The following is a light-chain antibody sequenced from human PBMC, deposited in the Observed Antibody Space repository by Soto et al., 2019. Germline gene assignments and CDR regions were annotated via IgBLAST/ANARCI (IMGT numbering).Light chain of an antibody. CDR1: SSDVGGYNY. CDR3: SSFTSSGTLV. J-gene: IGLJ2*01. Sequence: QSALTQPASVSGSPGQSITISCTGTSSDVGGYNYVSWYQQHPGKAPKLMIFAVTNRPSGVSNRFSGSKSANTASLTISGLQAEDEADYHCSSFTSSGTLVFGGGTKLTVL. V-gene: IGLV2-14*01. CDR2: AVT.